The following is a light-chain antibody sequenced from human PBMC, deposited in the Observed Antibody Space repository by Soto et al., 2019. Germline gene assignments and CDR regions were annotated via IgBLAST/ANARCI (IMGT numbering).Light chain of an antibody. CDR2: AAS. CDR1: QSISSY. CDR3: QQSYSTPRT. Sequence: DIQMTQSPSSLSASVGDRVTITCRASQSISSYLNWYQQKPGKAPKLLIYAASSLQSGVPSRFSGSGSGTDFTLTISSLQPEDFATYYCQQSYSTPRTFGGGTKVDLK. J-gene: IGKJ4*01. V-gene: IGKV1-39*01.